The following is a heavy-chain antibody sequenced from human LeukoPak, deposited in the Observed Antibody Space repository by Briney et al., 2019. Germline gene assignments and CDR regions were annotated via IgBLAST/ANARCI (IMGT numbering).Heavy chain of an antibody. CDR3: TKDHDGMHA. Sequence: GGSLRLSCAASGFTFSSNAMSWVRQDPGKGLEWVSVISVSGSRAYYADFVKGRFTVSRDNSKNTVLLQMNSLRLEDTAVYYCTKDHDGMHAWGQGTTVTVSS. J-gene: IGHJ6*02. V-gene: IGHV3-23*01. CDR1: GFTFSSNA. CDR2: ISVSGSRA.